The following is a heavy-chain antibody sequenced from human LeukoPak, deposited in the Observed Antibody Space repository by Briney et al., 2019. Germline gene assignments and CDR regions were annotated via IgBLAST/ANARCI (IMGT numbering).Heavy chain of an antibody. Sequence: ASVKVSCKASGYTFGNHGISWVRQAPGQGLEWMAWISPYDGDTNYAQKFEGRVTMTTETSTNTAYMELRSLRSDDTAVYYCARSSEILTGLYYIDVWGKGTTVTVSS. CDR2: ISPYDGDT. V-gene: IGHV1-18*01. J-gene: IGHJ6*03. D-gene: IGHD3-9*01. CDR3: ARSSEILTGLYYIDV. CDR1: GYTFGNHG.